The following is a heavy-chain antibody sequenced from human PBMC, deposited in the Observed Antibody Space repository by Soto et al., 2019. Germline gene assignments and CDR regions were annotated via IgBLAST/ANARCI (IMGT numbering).Heavy chain of an antibody. J-gene: IGHJ4*02. CDR3: ARGPPNTY. D-gene: IGHD2-8*01. CDR2: IYHSGST. CDR1: GGSISSGGHS. Sequence: QLQLQESGSGLVKPSQTLSLTCAVSGGSISSGGHSWSRIRQPAGKGLEWIGYIYHSGSTYYNPSLKSRVTISVDRSKNQFSLKLSSVTAVDTAVYYCARGPPNTYWGQGTLVTVSS. V-gene: IGHV4-30-2*01.